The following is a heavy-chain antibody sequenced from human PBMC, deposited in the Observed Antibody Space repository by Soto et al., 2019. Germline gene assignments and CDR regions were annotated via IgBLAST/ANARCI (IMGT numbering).Heavy chain of an antibody. J-gene: IGHJ4*02. Sequence: PSVKVSCKASGGTFSSYAISWVRQAPGQGLEWMGGIIPIFGTANYAQKFQGRVTITADESTSTAYMELSSLRSEDTAVYYCARDDSSSWYGTYWGQGTLVTVSS. CDR3: ARDDSSSWYGTY. V-gene: IGHV1-69*13. D-gene: IGHD6-13*01. CDR1: GGTFSSYA. CDR2: IIPIFGTA.